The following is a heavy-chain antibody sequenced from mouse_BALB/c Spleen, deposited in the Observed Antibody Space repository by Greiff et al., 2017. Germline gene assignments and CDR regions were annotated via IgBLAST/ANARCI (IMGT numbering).Heavy chain of an antibody. V-gene: IGHV14-3*02. CDR2: IDPANGNT. Sequence: VQLQQSGAELVKPGASVKLSCTASGFNIKDTYMHWVQQRPEQGLEWIGRIDPANGNTKYDPKFQGKATITADTSSNTAYLQLSSLTSEDTAVYYGAREGYYGDDVRSLFDYWGQGTTLTVSA. D-gene: IGHD2-2*01. J-gene: IGHJ2*01. CDR1: GFNIKDTY. CDR3: AREGYYGDDVRSLFDY.